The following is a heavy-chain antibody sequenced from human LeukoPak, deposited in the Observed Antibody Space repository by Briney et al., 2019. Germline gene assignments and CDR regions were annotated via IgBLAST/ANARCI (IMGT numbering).Heavy chain of an antibody. CDR1: GGSISSYY. Sequence: SETLSLTCTVSGGSISSYYWSWIRQPAGKGLEWIGRIYTSGSTIYNPSLKSRVTMSVDTSKNQFSLKLSSVTAADTAVYYCARGGPHYYDSSGYYSGRAFDIWGQGTMVTVSS. CDR2: IYTSGST. D-gene: IGHD3-22*01. J-gene: IGHJ3*02. CDR3: ARGGPHYYDSSGYYSGRAFDI. V-gene: IGHV4-4*07.